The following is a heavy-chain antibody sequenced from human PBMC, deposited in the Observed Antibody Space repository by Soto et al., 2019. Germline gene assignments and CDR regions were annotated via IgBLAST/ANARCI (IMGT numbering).Heavy chain of an antibody. J-gene: IGHJ6*02. CDR2: IIPIFGTA. Sequence: SVKVSCKASGGTFSSYAISWVRQAPGQGLEWMGGIIPIFGTANYAQKFQGRVTITADESTSTAYMELSSLRSEDTAVYYCARDRLRDSSSHYYYYGMDVWGQGTTVTVSS. D-gene: IGHD6-6*01. V-gene: IGHV1-69*13. CDR1: GGTFSSYA. CDR3: ARDRLRDSSSHYYYYGMDV.